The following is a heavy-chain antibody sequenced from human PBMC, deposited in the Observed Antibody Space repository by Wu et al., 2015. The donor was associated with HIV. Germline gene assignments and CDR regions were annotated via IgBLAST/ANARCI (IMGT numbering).Heavy chain of an antibody. CDR3: ARGGYCSGGSCFIRFDP. D-gene: IGHD2-15*01. Sequence: QVQLVQSGAEVKKPGASVKVSCKASGYTFTGYYMHWVRQATGQGLEWVGWMNPHSGNTGYAQKFQGRVTMTRNTSISTAYMELSSLRSEDTAVYYCARGGYCSGGSCFIRFDPWGQGTLVTVSS. J-gene: IGHJ5*02. V-gene: IGHV1-8*02. CDR2: MNPHSGNT. CDR1: GYTFTGYY.